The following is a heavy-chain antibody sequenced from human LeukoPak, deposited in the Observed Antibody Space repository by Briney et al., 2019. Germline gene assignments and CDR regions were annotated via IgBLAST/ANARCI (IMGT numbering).Heavy chain of an antibody. V-gene: IGHV4-34*01. CDR2: INHSGST. J-gene: IGHJ5*02. CDR3: ARYPKRDWFDP. Sequence: SETLSLTCAVYGGSFSGYYWSWIRQPPGKGLEWIGEINHSGSTNYNPSLKSRVTISVDTSRNQFSLKLSSVTAADTAVYYCARYPKRDWFDPWGQGTLVTVSS. CDR1: GGSFSGYY.